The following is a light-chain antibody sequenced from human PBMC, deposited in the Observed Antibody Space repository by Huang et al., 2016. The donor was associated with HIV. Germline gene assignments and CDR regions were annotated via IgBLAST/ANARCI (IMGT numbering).Light chain of an antibody. Sequence: EIVLTQSPGTLSLSPGERATLSCRDSQAVSTSYLAWYQQKPGQAPRLLIYGASSRATGIPERFSGSGSGTDFTLTISRLEPEDFAVYYCQQYGSSLWTFGQGTKVEIK. V-gene: IGKV3-20*01. CDR1: QAVSTSY. CDR3: QQYGSSLWT. CDR2: GAS. J-gene: IGKJ1*01.